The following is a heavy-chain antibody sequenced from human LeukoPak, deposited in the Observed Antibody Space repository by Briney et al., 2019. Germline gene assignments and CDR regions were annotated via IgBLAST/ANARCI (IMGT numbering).Heavy chain of an antibody. V-gene: IGHV4-59*01. Sequence: SETLSLTCTVSGGSISSYYWSWIRQPPGKGLEWIGYIYHSGSTDYNPSLKSRVTISVDTSKSQFSLKLTSVTAADTAVYYCARASDYSRWSSSLNYFDYWGQGTLVTVSS. CDR1: GGSISSYY. CDR3: ARASDYSRWSSSLNYFDY. CDR2: IYHSGST. J-gene: IGHJ4*02. D-gene: IGHD4-23*01.